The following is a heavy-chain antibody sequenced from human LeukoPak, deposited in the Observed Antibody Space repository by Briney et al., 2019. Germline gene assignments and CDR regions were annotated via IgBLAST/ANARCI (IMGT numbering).Heavy chain of an antibody. V-gene: IGHV3-23*01. CDR2: ISDSVGGT. Sequence: GGSLRLPCAASGFTFSSYAMSWVRQAPGKGLDWVSLISDSVGGTYYADSVKGRFTISRGNSKNTLYLQMNSLRAEDTAVYYCAKGGSSGWYHLDFWGQGTLVTVSS. D-gene: IGHD6-19*01. CDR1: GFTFSSYA. J-gene: IGHJ4*02. CDR3: AKGGSSGWYHLDF.